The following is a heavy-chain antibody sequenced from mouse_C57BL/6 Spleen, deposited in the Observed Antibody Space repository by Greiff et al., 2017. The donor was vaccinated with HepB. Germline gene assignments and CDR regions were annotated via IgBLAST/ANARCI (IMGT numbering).Heavy chain of an antibody. CDR1: GFSFNTYA. Sequence: EVKLQESGGGLVQPKGSLKLSCAASGFSFNTYAMNWVRQAPGKGLEWVARIRSKSNNYATYYADSVKDRFTITRDDSESMIYLQMNNLNTEDTAMDCCVSPYYGSSWFAYWGQVTLVTVSA. V-gene: IGHV10-1*01. J-gene: IGHJ3*01. CDR3: VSPYYGSSWFAY. D-gene: IGHD1-1*01. CDR2: IRSKSNNYAT.